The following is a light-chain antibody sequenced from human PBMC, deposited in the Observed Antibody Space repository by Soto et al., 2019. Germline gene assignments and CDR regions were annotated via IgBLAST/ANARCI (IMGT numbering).Light chain of an antibody. CDR1: QTIDSN. CDR3: QHYSEVSPIS. CDR2: GAS. V-gene: IGKV3-15*01. J-gene: IGKJ5*01. Sequence: IIMSKSPGAVSVFPGGSATLSCRASQTIDSNLAWYQQKPGQAPRLLVYGASTRATGIPVRFSGSGSGTEFTLTISSLQSDDFAVYYCQHYSEVSPISFGQGARPEI.